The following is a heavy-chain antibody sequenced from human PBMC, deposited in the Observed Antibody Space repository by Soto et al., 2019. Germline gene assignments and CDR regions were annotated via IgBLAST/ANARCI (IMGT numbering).Heavy chain of an antibody. V-gene: IGHV3-73*01. J-gene: IGHJ4*02. CDR3: VASVSDTFLDH. D-gene: IGHD3-16*01. CDR1: GFTFSGSA. Sequence: PGGSLRLSCAASGFTFSGSAMHWVRQASGKGLEWVGRIRNKTNNYATAYGASVKGRFIISRDESKNTAYLQMNSLKSEDTAVYYCVASVSDTFLDHWAQGSLVTVSS. CDR2: IRNKTNNYAT.